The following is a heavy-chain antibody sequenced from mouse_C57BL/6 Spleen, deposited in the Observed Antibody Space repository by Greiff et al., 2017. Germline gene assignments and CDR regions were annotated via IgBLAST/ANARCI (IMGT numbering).Heavy chain of an antibody. D-gene: IGHD1-1*01. CDR1: GYTFTSYW. Sequence: VHVKQSGTVLARPGASVKMSCKTSGYTFTSYWMHWVKQRPGQGLEWIGAIYPGNSDTSYNQKFKGKAKLTAVTSASTAYMELSSLTNEDYSVYYCTREAYGSSYWYFDVWGTGTTVTVSS. J-gene: IGHJ1*03. CDR2: IYPGNSDT. V-gene: IGHV1-5*01. CDR3: TREAYGSSYWYFDV.